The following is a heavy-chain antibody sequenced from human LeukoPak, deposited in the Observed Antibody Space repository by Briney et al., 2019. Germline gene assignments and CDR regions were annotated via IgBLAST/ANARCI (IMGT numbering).Heavy chain of an antibody. CDR3: ARDSAVGYCSGGSCPDLAPYYYYYMDV. Sequence: SETLSLTCTVSGGSISSGSYYWSWIRQPAGKGLEWIGRIYTSGSTNYNPSLKSRVTISVDTSKNQFSLKLSSVTAADTAVYYCARDSAVGYCSGGSCPDLAPYYYYYMDVWGKGTTVTISS. CDR2: IYTSGST. D-gene: IGHD2-15*01. V-gene: IGHV4-61*02. J-gene: IGHJ6*03. CDR1: GGSISSGSYY.